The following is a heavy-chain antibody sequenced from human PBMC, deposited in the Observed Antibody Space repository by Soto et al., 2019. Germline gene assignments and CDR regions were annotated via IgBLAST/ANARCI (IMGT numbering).Heavy chain of an antibody. J-gene: IGHJ6*02. CDR3: ARERIATSGTRYYYHGVDV. D-gene: IGHD6-13*01. Sequence: SETLSLTCTVSGGSISTYYWSWIRHPPGKGLEWIGYVFYSGSTNYNPSLKSRVTISVDTSKNQFSLKLTSLTPADTAVYYCARERIATSGTRYYYHGVDVWGQGTTVTVSS. CDR1: GGSISTYY. CDR2: VFYSGST. V-gene: IGHV4-59*01.